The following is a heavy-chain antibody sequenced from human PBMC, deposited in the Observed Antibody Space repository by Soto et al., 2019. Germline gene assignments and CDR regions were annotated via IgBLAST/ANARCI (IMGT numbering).Heavy chain of an antibody. CDR3: ARDPRYARSGVF. CDR1: GFSFSDYG. J-gene: IGHJ4*02. Sequence: QVQLVESGGGVVQPGRSLRLSCAAAGFSFSDYGMHWVRQAPGKGLEWVAVISYDGSWKDYAASVRGRLTMSRDNYKNTVYLQMDSLRAEDTAVYYCARDPRYARSGVFWGQGTLVTVSS. D-gene: IGHD3-16*01. CDR2: ISYDGSWK. V-gene: IGHV3-33*05.